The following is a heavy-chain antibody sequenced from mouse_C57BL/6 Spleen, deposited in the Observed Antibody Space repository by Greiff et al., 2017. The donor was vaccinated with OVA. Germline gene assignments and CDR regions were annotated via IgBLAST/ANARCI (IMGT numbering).Heavy chain of an antibody. Sequence: VQLQQPGAELVKPGASVKVSCKASGYTFTSYWMHWVKQRPGQGLEWIGAIYPGNSDTSYNQKFKGKAKLTAVTSASTAYMELSSLTNEDSAVYYCTRSEDYYYAMDYWGQGTSVTVSS. J-gene: IGHJ4*01. CDR2: IYPGNSDT. V-gene: IGHV1-5*01. CDR3: TRSEDYYYAMDY. CDR1: GYTFTSYW.